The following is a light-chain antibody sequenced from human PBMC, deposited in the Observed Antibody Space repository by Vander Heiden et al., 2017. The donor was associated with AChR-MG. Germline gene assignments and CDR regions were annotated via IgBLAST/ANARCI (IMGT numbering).Light chain of an antibody. Sequence: MTHSPTSLSAYGGDRVTITCQASTVIQRSLNWYQVKTGVAPKLLITGASNLDTGVSTRFSGSGSGKDFTFTINSLQPEDIGTYYCQQYSYSPRTFGQGTKLEVK. CDR2: GAS. CDR3: QQYSYSPRT. V-gene: IGKV1-33*01. CDR1: TVIQRS. J-gene: IGKJ2*01.